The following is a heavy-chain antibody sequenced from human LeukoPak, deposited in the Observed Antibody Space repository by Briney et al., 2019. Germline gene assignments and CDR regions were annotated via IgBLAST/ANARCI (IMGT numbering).Heavy chain of an antibody. D-gene: IGHD3-10*01. J-gene: IGHJ4*02. Sequence: GASVKVSCKASGYTFTSYAMNWVRQAPGQGLEWKGWINTNTGNPTYAQGFTGRFVFSLDTSVSTAYLQISSLKAEDTAVYYCARDQGGGPSYYYGSGMFDYWGQGTLVTVSS. V-gene: IGHV7-4-1*02. CDR1: GYTFTSYA. CDR2: INTNTGNP. CDR3: ARDQGGGPSYYYGSGMFDY.